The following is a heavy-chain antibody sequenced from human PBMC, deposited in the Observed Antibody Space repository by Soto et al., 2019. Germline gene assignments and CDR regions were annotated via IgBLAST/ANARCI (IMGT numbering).Heavy chain of an antibody. CDR1: GFTFSNYG. CDR3: EKSQPSNIAAGDH. J-gene: IGHJ4*02. CDR2: VSYDGSNT. V-gene: IGHV3-30*18. D-gene: IGHD6-13*01. Sequence: PGGSLRLSCAASGFTFSNYGIHWVRQAPGKGLEWLALVSYDGSNTYYADPVKGRFTISRDNSRNALYLQMNSLRTEDTAVYYFEKSQPSNIAAGDHWGQGTLVTVSS.